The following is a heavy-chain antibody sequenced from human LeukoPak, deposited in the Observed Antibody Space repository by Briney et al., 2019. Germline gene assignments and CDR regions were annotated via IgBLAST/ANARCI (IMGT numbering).Heavy chain of an antibody. J-gene: IGHJ4*02. CDR1: GFTFSSYA. CDR3: ARGTVVPAYKGLFDY. CDR2: ISYDGSNK. D-gene: IGHD2-2*01. V-gene: IGHV3-30-3*01. Sequence: RSLRLSCAASGFTFSSYAMHWVRQAPGKGLEWVAVISYDGSNKYYADSVKGRFTISRDNAKNSLYLQMNSLRAEDTAVYYCARGTVVPAYKGLFDYWGQGTLVTVSS.